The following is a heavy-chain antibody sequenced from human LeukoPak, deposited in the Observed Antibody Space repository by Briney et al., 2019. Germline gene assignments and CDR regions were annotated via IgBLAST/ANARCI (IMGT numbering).Heavy chain of an antibody. CDR2: ISYDGSNK. J-gene: IGHJ4*02. Sequence: GGSLRLSCAASGFTFSSYAMHWVRQAPGKGLEWVAVISYDGSNKYYADSVKGRFTIPRDNSKNTLYLQMNSLRAEDTAVYYCARDRRGSGSYYAHFDYWGQGTLVTVSS. CDR3: ARDRRGSGSYYAHFDY. V-gene: IGHV3-30-3*01. CDR1: GFTFSSYA. D-gene: IGHD3-10*01.